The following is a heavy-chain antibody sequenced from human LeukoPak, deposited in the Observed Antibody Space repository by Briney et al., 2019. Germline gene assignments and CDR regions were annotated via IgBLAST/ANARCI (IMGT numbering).Heavy chain of an antibody. CDR3: ARSYYDSSGYYHY. J-gene: IGHJ4*02. CDR2: IIPILGIA. V-gene: IGHV1-69*04. D-gene: IGHD3-22*01. Sequence: ASVKVSSKASGGTFSSYAISWVRQAPGQGLEWMGRIIPILGIANYAQKFQGRVTVTADKSTSTAYMELSSLRSEDTAVYYCARSYYDSSGYYHYWGQGTLVTVSS. CDR1: GGTFSSYA.